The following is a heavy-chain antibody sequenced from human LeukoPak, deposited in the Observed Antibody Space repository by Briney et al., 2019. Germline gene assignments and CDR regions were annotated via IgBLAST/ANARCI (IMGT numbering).Heavy chain of an antibody. CDR3: ARSGGYCSSTSCSSTAYYFDY. V-gene: IGHV1-8*03. D-gene: IGHD2-2*03. CDR1: GYTFTSYD. Sequence: GASVKVSCKASGYTFTSYDINWVRQATGQGLEWMGWMNPNSGNTGYAQKFQGRVTITRNTSISTAYMELSSLRSEDTAVYYCARSGGYCSSTSCSSTAYYFDYWGQGTLVTVSS. J-gene: IGHJ4*02. CDR2: MNPNSGNT.